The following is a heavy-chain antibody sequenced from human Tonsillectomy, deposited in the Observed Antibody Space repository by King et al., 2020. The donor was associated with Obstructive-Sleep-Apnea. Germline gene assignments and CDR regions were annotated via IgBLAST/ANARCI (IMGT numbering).Heavy chain of an antibody. CDR3: ARDPPPHYVFDY. J-gene: IGHJ4*02. CDR2: IYYSGST. D-gene: IGHD3-16*01. V-gene: IGHV4-31*03. CDR1: GGSISSGGYY. Sequence: VQLQESGPGLVKPSQTLSLTCTVSGGSISSGGYYWSWIRQHPGKGLEWIGYIYYSGSTYYNPSLKSRVTISVDTPKNQFSLKLSSGTAADTAVYYWARDPPPHYVFDYWGQGTLVTVSS.